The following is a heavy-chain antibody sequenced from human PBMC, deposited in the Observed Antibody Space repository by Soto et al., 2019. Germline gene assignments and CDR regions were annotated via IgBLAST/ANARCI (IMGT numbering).Heavy chain of an antibody. CDR2: IIPIFGTA. Sequence: SVKVSCKASGGTFSSYALSWVRQAPGQGLEWMGGIIPIFGTANYAQKFQGRVTITADESTSTAYMELSSLRSEDTAVYYCARDSIRAVAGYQPAWFDPWGQGTLVTVSS. D-gene: IGHD6-19*01. J-gene: IGHJ5*02. V-gene: IGHV1-69*13. CDR1: GGTFSSYA. CDR3: ARDSIRAVAGYQPAWFDP.